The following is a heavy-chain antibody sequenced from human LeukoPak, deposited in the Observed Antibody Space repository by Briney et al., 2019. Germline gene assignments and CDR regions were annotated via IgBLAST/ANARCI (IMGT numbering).Heavy chain of an antibody. CDR1: GFTFSSYG. Sequence: GGSLRLSCAASGFTFSSYGMNWVRQAPGKGLGWVAVIWYDGSNEYYVDSVKGRSTISRDNSKNTLYLQMNSLRAEDTAVYYCARELLRCSSTSCYLEWIVGYWGQGTLVTVSS. V-gene: IGHV3-33*01. CDR2: IWYDGSNE. J-gene: IGHJ4*02. CDR3: ARELLRCSSTSCYLEWIVGY. D-gene: IGHD2-2*01.